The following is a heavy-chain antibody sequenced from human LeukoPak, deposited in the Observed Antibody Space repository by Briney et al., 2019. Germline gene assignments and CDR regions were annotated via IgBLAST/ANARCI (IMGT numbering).Heavy chain of an antibody. J-gene: IGHJ3*02. Sequence: GGSLRLSCAASGFTFSIYTMNWVRQAPGKGLEWVSSISSSSSYIYYADSVKGRFTISRDNAKNSLYLQMNSLRAEDTAVYYCARGGHSPGAFDIWGQGTMVTVSS. V-gene: IGHV3-21*01. D-gene: IGHD1-26*01. CDR1: GFTFSIYT. CDR3: ARGGHSPGAFDI. CDR2: ISSSSSYI.